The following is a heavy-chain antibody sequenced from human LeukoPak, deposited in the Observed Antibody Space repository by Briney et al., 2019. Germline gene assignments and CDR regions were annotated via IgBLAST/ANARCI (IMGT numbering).Heavy chain of an antibody. CDR1: GGTFSSYA. V-gene: IGHV1-69*05. CDR2: IIPIFGTA. J-gene: IGHJ4*02. CDR3: AREDYDSSGYYYQYYFDY. Sequence: SVKVSFKASGGTFSSYAISWVRQAPGQGLEWMGRIIPIFGTANYAQKFQGRVTITTDESTSTAYMELSSLRSEDTAVYYCAREDYDSSGYYYQYYFDYWGQGTLVTVSS. D-gene: IGHD3-22*01.